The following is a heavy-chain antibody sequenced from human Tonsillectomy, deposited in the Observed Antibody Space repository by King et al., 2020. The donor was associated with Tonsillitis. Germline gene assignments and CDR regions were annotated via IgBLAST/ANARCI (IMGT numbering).Heavy chain of an antibody. J-gene: IGHJ4*02. CDR3: AKDVAVAGGVLYFDY. D-gene: IGHD6-19*01. V-gene: IGHV3-23*04. CDR2: VSGRGGST. CDR1: GFTFSSYD. Sequence: QLVQSGGGLVQPGGSLRLSCAASGFTFSSYDMSWVRQAPGNGLEWVSAVSGRGGSTYDAESVKGRFTISRDNSKNTLHLQMNSLRAEDTAVYYRAKDVAVAGGVLYFDYWGQGTLVTVSS.